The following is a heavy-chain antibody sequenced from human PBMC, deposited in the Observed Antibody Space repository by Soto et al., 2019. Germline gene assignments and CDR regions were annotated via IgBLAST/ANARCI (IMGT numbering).Heavy chain of an antibody. J-gene: IGHJ4*02. V-gene: IGHV3-21*01. D-gene: IGHD6-13*01. CDR1: GFTFSSYS. Sequence: GGSLRLSCAASGFTFSSYSMNWVRQAPGKGLEWVSSISSSSSYIYYADSVKGRFTISRDNAKNSLYLQMNSLRAEDTAAYYCGLAAAGTFGFDYWGQGTLVTVS. CDR3: GLAAAGTFGFDY. CDR2: ISSSSSYI.